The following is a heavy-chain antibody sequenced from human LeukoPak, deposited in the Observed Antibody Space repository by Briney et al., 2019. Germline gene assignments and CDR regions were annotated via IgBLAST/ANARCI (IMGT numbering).Heavy chain of an antibody. D-gene: IGHD2-21*02. V-gene: IGHV4-34*01. CDR3: ARGPPPYCGGDCPDY. J-gene: IGHJ4*02. Sequence: PSETLSLTCAVYGGSFSGYYWSWLRQPPGKGLEWIGEINHSGSTNYNPSLKSRVTISVDTSKNQFSLKLSSVTAADTAVYYCARGPPPYCGGDCPDYWGQGTLVTVSS. CDR2: INHSGST. CDR1: GGSFSGYY.